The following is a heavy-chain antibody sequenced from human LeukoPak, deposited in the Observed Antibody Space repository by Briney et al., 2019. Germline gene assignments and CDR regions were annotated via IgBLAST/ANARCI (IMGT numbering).Heavy chain of an antibody. J-gene: IGHJ6*02. CDR1: GFTFSSYS. D-gene: IGHD3-3*01. CDR2: ISGSSSYI. V-gene: IGHV3-21*01. Sequence: GGSLRLSCAASGFTFSSYSMNWVRQAPGKGLEWVSSISGSSSYIYYADSVKGRFTISRDNAKNTLYLQMNSLRAEDTAVYYCARADHDFWSGYYYYYGMDVWGQGTTVTVSS. CDR3: ARADHDFWSGYYYYYGMDV.